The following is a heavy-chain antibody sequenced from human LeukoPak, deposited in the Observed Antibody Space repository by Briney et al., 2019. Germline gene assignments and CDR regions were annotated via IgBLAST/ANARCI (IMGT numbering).Heavy chain of an antibody. CDR3: TTESDTAMVLDY. CDR2: IKSKTDGGTT. J-gene: IGHJ4*02. V-gene: IGHV3-15*01. CDR1: GFTFSNAW. Sequence: GGSLRLTCAASGFTFSNAWMYWVRQAPGKGLEWVGRIKSKTDGGTTDYAAPVKGRFIISREDSKNMLYLQMNNLKIEDTAVYCCTTESDTAMVLDYRGQRTLVTVSS. D-gene: IGHD5-18*01.